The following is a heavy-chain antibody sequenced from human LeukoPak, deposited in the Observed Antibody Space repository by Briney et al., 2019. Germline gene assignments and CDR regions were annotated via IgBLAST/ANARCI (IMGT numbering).Heavy chain of an antibody. J-gene: IGHJ6*02. D-gene: IGHD2-2*02. CDR2: INHSGST. CDR3: ARGWVYCSSTSCYRNYYYYGMDV. V-gene: IGHV4-34*01. Sequence: PSETLSLTCAVYGGSFSGYYWSWIRQPPGKGLEWIGEINHSGSTNYNPSLKGRVTISVDTSKNQFSLKLSSVTAADTAVYYCARGWVYCSSTSCYRNYYYYGMDVWGQGTTVTVSS. CDR1: GGSFSGYY.